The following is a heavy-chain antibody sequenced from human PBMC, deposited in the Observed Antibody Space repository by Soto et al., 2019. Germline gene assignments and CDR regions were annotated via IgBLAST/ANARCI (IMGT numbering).Heavy chain of an antibody. CDR1: GFTFSSYG. D-gene: IGHD6-6*01. Sequence: GGSLRLSCAASGFTFSSYGMHWVRQAPGKGLEWVAVISYDGSNKYYADSVKGRFTISRDNSKNTLYLQMNSLRAEDTAVYYSAKDGYSSSSPGVDYYYGMDVWGQETTVTVSS. CDR2: ISYDGSNK. V-gene: IGHV3-30*18. J-gene: IGHJ6*02. CDR3: AKDGYSSSSPGVDYYYGMDV.